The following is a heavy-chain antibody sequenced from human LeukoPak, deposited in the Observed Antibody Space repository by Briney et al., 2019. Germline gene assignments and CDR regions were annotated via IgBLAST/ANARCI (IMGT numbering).Heavy chain of an antibody. CDR1: GFTFSSYG. V-gene: IGHV3-30*03. J-gene: IGHJ4*02. Sequence: PGGSLRLSCAASGFTFSSYGMHWVRQAPGKGLEWVAVISYDGSNKYYADSVKGRFTISRDNAKNSLYLQMNSLRAEDTAVYYCARVAEAAAFDSWGQGTLVTLSS. CDR2: ISYDGSNK. D-gene: IGHD6-13*01. CDR3: ARVAEAAAFDS.